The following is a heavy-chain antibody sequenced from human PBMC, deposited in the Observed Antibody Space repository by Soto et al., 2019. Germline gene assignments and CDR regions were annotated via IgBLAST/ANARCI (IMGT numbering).Heavy chain of an antibody. CDR2: IRNKPNGHTT. D-gene: IGHD3-16*01. CDR3: STTVITAPLFEY. J-gene: IGHJ4*02. Sequence: EVQLVESGGGLVQPGGSLRLSCAGSGFTFSGHYMDWVRQAPGKGLEWLGRIRNKPNGHTTEYAASVKGRFTISRDDSKNSVYLKMNSLKSEDTAVYYCSTTVITAPLFEYWGQGTLVTVSS. V-gene: IGHV3-72*01. CDR1: GFTFSGHY.